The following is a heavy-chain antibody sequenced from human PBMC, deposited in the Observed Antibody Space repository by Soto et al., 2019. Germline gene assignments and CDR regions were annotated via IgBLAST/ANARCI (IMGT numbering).Heavy chain of an antibody. CDR2: ISSSSSYI. CDR3: ARAYDFWSGYYKDYGMDV. Sequence: GGSLRLSCAVSGFTFSSYSMNWVRQAPWKGLEWVSSISSSSSYIYYADSVKGRFTISRDNAKNSLYLQMNSLRAEDTAVYYCARAYDFWSGYYKDYGMDVWGQGTTVTVSS. V-gene: IGHV3-21*01. CDR1: GFTFSSYS. D-gene: IGHD3-3*01. J-gene: IGHJ6*02.